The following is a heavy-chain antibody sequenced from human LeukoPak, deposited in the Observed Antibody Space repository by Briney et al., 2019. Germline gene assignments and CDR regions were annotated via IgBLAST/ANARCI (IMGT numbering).Heavy chain of an antibody. CDR3: AKDVANYGSGSYDY. Sequence: PGGSLRLSCAASGFTFSSYAMSWVRQAPGKGLDRVSGISGSGGSTYYADSVKGRFTLSRDNSKNTLYLQMNSLRAEDTAVYYCAKDVANYGSGSYDYWGQGTLVTVSS. D-gene: IGHD3-10*01. CDR2: ISGSGGST. CDR1: GFTFSSYA. V-gene: IGHV3-23*01. J-gene: IGHJ4*02.